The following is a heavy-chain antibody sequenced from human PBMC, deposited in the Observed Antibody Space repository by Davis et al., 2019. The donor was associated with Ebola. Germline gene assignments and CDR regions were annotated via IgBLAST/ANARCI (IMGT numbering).Heavy chain of an antibody. V-gene: IGHV1-3*01. CDR2: INADNGDR. D-gene: IGHD3-10*01. CDR1: GYTFNTHA. CDR3: ARDQLRGLVLFYYFDY. J-gene: IGHJ4*02. Sequence: ASVKVSCKASGYTFNTHAIHWVRQAPGQSLEWMGWINADNGDRFYSQRFRARLTISRDTSASTVYMELTGLRSEDTAVYYCARDQLRGLVLFYYFDYWGQGTLVTVSS.